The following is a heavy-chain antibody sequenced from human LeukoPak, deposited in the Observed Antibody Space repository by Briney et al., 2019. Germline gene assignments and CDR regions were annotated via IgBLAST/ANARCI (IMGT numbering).Heavy chain of an antibody. V-gene: IGHV4-59*08. CDR1: GGSISSYY. D-gene: IGHD3-3*01. J-gene: IGHJ6*03. CDR3: ATARGTIFGASYYYMDV. Sequence: NPSETLSLTCTVSGGSISSYYWSWIRQPPGKGLEWIGYIYYSGSTNYNPSLKSRVTISVDTSKNQFSLKLSSVTAADTAVYYCATARGTIFGASYYYMDVWGKGTTVTVSS. CDR2: IYYSGST.